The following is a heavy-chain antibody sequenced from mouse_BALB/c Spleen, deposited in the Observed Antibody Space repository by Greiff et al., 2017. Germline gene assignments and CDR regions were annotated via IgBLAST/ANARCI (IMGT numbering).Heavy chain of an antibody. Sequence: EVQLKESGGGLVKPGGSLKLSCAASGFTFSDYYMYWVRQTPEKRLEWVATISDGGSYTYYPDSVKGRFTISRDNAKNNLYLQMSSLKSEDTAMYYCARAIYYDYDGYAMDYWGQGTSVTVSS. D-gene: IGHD2-4*01. CDR1: GFTFSDYY. CDR2: ISDGGSYT. J-gene: IGHJ4*01. CDR3: ARAIYYDYDGYAMDY. V-gene: IGHV5-4*02.